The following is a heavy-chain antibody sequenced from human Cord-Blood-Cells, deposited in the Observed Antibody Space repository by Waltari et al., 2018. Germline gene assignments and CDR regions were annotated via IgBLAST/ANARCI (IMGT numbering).Heavy chain of an antibody. CDR3: TRQWRDAFDI. V-gene: IGHV3-73*02. CDR2: IRSKANSYAT. D-gene: IGHD5-12*01. J-gene: IGHJ3*02. CDR1: GFTFSGSA. Sequence: EVQLVESGGGLVQPGGSLKLSCAASGFTFSGSAMHWVRQASGKGLEGVGRIRSKANSYATAYAASVKGRFTISRDDSKNTAYLQMNSLKTEDTAVYYCTRQWRDAFDIWGQGTMVTVSS.